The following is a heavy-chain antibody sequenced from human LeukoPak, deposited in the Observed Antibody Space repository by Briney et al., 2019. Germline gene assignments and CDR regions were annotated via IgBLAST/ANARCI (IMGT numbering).Heavy chain of an antibody. D-gene: IGHD1-7*01. V-gene: IGHV5-51*01. J-gene: IGHJ4*02. CDR2: IYPGDSDT. CDR1: GYSFTSYW. Sequence: GDSLKISCKGSGYSFTSYWIGWVRQMPGKGLEWMGIIYPGDSDTTYSPSFQGQVTISADKSISTAYLQWSSLKASDTAMYYCARRGTYNWNYDYVYGYWGQGTLVTVSS. CDR3: ARRGTYNWNYDYVYGY.